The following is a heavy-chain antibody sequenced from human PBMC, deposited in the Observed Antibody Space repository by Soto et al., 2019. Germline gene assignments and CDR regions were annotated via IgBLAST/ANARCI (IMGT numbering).Heavy chain of an antibody. CDR3: AREGYYDFWSGYYNRYYGMDV. J-gene: IGHJ6*02. V-gene: IGHV1-18*01. CDR1: GYTFTSYG. CDR2: ISAYNGNT. Sequence: ASVKVSCKVSGYTFTSYGISWVRQAPGQGLEWMGWISAYNGNTNYAQKLQGRVTMTTDTSTSTAYMELRSLRSDDTAVYYCAREGYYDFWSGYYNRYYGMDVWGQGTTVTVSS. D-gene: IGHD3-3*01.